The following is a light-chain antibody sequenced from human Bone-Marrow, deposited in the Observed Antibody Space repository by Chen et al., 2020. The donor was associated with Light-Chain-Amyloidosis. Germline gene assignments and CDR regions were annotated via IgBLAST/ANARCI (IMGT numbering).Light chain of an antibody. CDR1: SGSIATDY. Sequence: NFMLTQPHPVSESPRKAVIIPCPSSSGSIATDYVQWYQHRPGSSPTTVIYEDDQRPSGVPDRFSGSSDRSTNSSSLTISRLEAEDEADYCCQSYQGSSQGVFGGGTKLTVL. V-gene: IGLV6-57*01. CDR2: EDD. CDR3: QSYQGSSQGV. J-gene: IGLJ3*02.